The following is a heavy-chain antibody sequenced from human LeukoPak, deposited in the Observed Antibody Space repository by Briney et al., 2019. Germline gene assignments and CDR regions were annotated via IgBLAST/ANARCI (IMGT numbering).Heavy chain of an antibody. D-gene: IGHD3-16*01. CDR2: INHNGNVN. CDR3: ARGGGLDV. J-gene: IGHJ6*02. CDR1: GFTFSSYW. Sequence: GGSLRLSCAACGFTFSSYWMNWARQAPGKGLEWVASINHNGNVNYYVDSVKGRFTISRDNAKSSLYLQMSNLRAEDTAVYFCARGGGLDVWGQGATVTVSS. V-gene: IGHV3-7*03.